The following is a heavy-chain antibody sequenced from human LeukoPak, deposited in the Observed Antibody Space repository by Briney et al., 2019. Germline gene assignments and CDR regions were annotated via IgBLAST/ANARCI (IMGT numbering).Heavy chain of an antibody. D-gene: IGHD4-17*01. V-gene: IGHV4-59*12. Sequence: SETLSLTCTVSGCSISSYYWSWIRQPPGKGLEWIGYIYYSGSTNYNPSLKSRVTISVDTSKNQFSLQLSSVTAADTAVYYCASRTTVSPYYFDYWGQGTLVTVSS. CDR3: ASRTTVSPYYFDY. CDR1: GCSISSYY. J-gene: IGHJ4*02. CDR2: IYYSGST.